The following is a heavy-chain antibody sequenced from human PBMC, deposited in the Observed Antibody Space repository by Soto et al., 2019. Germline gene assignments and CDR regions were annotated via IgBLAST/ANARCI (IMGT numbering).Heavy chain of an antibody. CDR2: IYGSGST. CDR3: AAPPRY. V-gene: IGHV4-59*01. Sequence: SETLSLTCTVSGGSISSYYWSWIRQPPGKGLEWIWYIYGSGSTNYNPSLKSRVTISVDTSKNQFSLKLTSVTAADTAVYYCAAPPRYWGQGTLVTVSS. CDR1: GGSISSYY. D-gene: IGHD6-6*01. J-gene: IGHJ4*02.